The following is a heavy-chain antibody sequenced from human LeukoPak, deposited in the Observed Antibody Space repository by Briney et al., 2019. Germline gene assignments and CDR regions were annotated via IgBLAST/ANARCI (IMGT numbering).Heavy chain of an antibody. V-gene: IGHV3-23*01. CDR3: AKVKVVGDYNWFFDL. CDR1: GFTFSSYA. Sequence: GGSLRLSCAASGFTFSSYAMSWVRQAPGKGLEWVSAIVGSGASTYYADSVKGRFTISRDNSKNTLHLQMNSLRAEDTAIYHCAKVKVVGDYNWFFDLWGRGTLVTVSS. D-gene: IGHD4-17*01. J-gene: IGHJ2*01. CDR2: IVGSGAST.